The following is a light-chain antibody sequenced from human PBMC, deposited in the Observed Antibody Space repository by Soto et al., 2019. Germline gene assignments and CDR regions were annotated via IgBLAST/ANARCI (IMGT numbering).Light chain of an antibody. J-gene: IGKJ1*01. CDR1: QSVSIN. CDR2: GAS. Sequence: TVLTQSPGTLSVSPGERASLSCRASQSVSINLAWYQQKPGQAPRPLIYGASTRATGIPARFSGSGSGTEFTLSINSLQSEDFAVYYCQEYDNWPPEGTFGQGTKVEV. CDR3: QEYDNWPPEGT. V-gene: IGKV3-15*01.